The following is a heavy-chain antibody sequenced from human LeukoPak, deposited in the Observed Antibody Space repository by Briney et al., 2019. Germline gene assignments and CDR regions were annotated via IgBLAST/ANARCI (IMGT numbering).Heavy chain of an antibody. Sequence: SSVKVSCKASGGTFSSYTISWVRQAPGQGPEWMGRIIPILGIANYAQKFQGRVTITADKSTSTAYMELSSLRSEDTAVYYCARSIAVAGSLYWGQGTLVTVSS. J-gene: IGHJ4*02. D-gene: IGHD6-19*01. CDR1: GGTFSSYT. CDR2: IIPILGIA. V-gene: IGHV1-69*02. CDR3: ARSIAVAGSLY.